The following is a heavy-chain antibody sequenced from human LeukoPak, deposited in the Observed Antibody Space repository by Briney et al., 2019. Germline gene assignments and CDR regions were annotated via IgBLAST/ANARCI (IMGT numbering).Heavy chain of an antibody. Sequence: GGSLRLSCEASGFTFSNYVMSWVRQAPGKGLECVSTISVSGANTYYADSAKGRFTISRDNAKNSLYLQMNSLRAEDTAVYYCARDSSRWYRGRGWFDPWGQGTLVTVSS. D-gene: IGHD6-19*01. J-gene: IGHJ5*02. CDR3: ARDSSRWYRGRGWFDP. CDR2: ISVSGANT. CDR1: GFTFSNYV. V-gene: IGHV3-21*01.